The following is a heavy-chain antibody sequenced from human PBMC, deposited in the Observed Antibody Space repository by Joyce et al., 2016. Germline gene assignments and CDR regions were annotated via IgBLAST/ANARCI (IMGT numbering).Heavy chain of an antibody. CDR3: AIISGGNYYNY. CDR2: IYPGDSDT. D-gene: IGHD1-26*01. J-gene: IGHJ4*02. Sequence: EVQLVQSGAEVKKPGESLKISCKGSGYSFATYWIGWVRQVPGKGLEWMGIIYPGDSDTRYSPSFQGQVTSAAVKSISTAYLRWSSLKASDTAMYYCAIISGGNYYNYWGQGTLVTVSS. CDR1: GYSFATYW. V-gene: IGHV5-51*01.